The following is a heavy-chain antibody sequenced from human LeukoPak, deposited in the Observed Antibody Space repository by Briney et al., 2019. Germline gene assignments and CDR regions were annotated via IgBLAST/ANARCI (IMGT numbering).Heavy chain of an antibody. J-gene: IGHJ4*02. V-gene: IGHV3-21*01. D-gene: IGHD3-22*01. CDR2: ISSSSSYI. Sequence: GGSLRLSCAASGFTFSSYSMNWVRQAPGKGLEWVSSISSSSSYIYYADSVKGRFTISRDNAKNSLYLQMNSLRAEDTAVYYCAREYYDSSGYYSFDYWGQGTLVTVSS. CDR1: GFTFSSYS. CDR3: AREYYDSSGYYSFDY.